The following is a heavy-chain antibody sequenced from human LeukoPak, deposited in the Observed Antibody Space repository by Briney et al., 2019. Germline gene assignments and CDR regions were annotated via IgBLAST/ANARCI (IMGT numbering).Heavy chain of an antibody. J-gene: IGHJ4*02. CDR1: GASINNYY. CDR2: ISYTGST. V-gene: IGHV4-59*08. CDR3: TTYLGFCTNGVCYDYFDY. Sequence: SETLSLTCTVSGASINNYYWSWIRQPPGKALEWIGYISYTGSTNYSPSLRSRVTMSVDTSKNQFPLRLSSVTAADTAVYYCTTYLGFCTNGVCYDYFDYWGQGTLVTVSS. D-gene: IGHD2-8*01.